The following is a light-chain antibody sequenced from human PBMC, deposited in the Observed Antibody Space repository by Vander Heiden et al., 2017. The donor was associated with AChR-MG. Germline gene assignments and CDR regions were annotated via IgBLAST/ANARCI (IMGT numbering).Light chain of an antibody. J-gene: IGKJ4*01. Sequence: DIVLTQSPATLSLSPGERATLSCRTSHSVSNYLAWYQQKPGQAPRLLIYETSNRATGFPARFSGSGSGTDFTLTISSLEPEDFAVYYCQQRITWPLTFGGGTKVEIK. CDR1: HSVSNY. CDR3: QQRITWPLT. V-gene: IGKV3-11*01. CDR2: ETS.